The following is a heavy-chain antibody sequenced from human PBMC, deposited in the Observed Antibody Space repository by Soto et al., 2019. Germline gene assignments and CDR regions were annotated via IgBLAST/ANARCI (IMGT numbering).Heavy chain of an antibody. CDR1: GFTFSSYS. Sequence: GGSLRLSCAASGFTFSSYSMNWVRQAPGKGLEWVSYISSSSSTIYYADSVKGRFTISRDNAKNSLYLQMNSLRDEDTAVYYCARDRDSSGWYESYFDYWGQGTMVTVYS. CDR3: ARDRDSSGWYESYFDY. V-gene: IGHV3-48*02. D-gene: IGHD6-19*01. J-gene: IGHJ4*02. CDR2: ISSSSSTI.